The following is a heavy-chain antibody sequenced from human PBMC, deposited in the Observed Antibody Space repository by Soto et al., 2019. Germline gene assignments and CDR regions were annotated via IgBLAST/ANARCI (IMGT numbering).Heavy chain of an antibody. Sequence: EVQLVETGGGLIQPGGSLRLSCAASGFSVGSNYMTWVRQSPGKGLEWASLIYSNGDTDYADSVKGRFSISRDNFKNTLYLQMNNLRAEDTAVYHCARKSDSSPVPEADGVWGRGTLVTVSS. D-gene: IGHD2-8*01. CDR2: IYSNGDT. V-gene: IGHV3-53*02. CDR1: GFSVGSNY. J-gene: IGHJ4*02. CDR3: ARKSDSSPVPEADGV.